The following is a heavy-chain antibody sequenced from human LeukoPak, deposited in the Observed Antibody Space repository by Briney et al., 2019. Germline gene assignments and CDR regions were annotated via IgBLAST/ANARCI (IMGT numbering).Heavy chain of an antibody. CDR3: AREGRYRTPFDY. J-gene: IGHJ4*02. D-gene: IGHD1-14*01. Sequence: SETLSLTCAVYGGSFSGYYWSWIRQPPGKGLEWIGEINHSGSTNYNPSLKSRVTISVDTSKNQFSLKLSSVTAADTAVYYCAREGRYRTPFDYWGQGTLVTVSS. CDR1: GGSFSGYY. CDR2: INHSGST. V-gene: IGHV4-34*01.